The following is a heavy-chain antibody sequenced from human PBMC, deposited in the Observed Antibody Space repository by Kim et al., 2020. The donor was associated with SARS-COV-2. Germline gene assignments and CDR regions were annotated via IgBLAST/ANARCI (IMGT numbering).Heavy chain of an antibody. CDR3: AKDAETWIQLWLQGGIDY. Sequence: GGSLRLSCAASGFTFSSYAMSWVRQAPGKGLEWVSAISGSGGSTYYADSVKGRFTISRDNSKNTLYLQMNSLRAEDTAVYYCAKDAETWIQLWLQGGIDYWGQGTLVTVSS. CDR1: GFTFSSYA. J-gene: IGHJ4*02. V-gene: IGHV3-23*01. CDR2: ISGSGGST. D-gene: IGHD5-18*01.